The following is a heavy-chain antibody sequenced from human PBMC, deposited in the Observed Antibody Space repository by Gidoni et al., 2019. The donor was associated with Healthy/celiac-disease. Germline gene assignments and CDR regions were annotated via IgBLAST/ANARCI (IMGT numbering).Heavy chain of an antibody. D-gene: IGHD3-10*01. CDR1: GGSFSGYY. Sequence: QVQLQQWGAGLLKPSDTLSLTCAVYGGSFSGYYWIWIRQPPGKGLEWIGEINHSGSTNYNPSLKSRVTISVDTSKNQFSLKLSSVTAADTAVYYCARGIGLITMVRGSYNWFDPWGQGTLVTVSS. CDR2: INHSGST. V-gene: IGHV4-34*01. CDR3: ARGIGLITMVRGSYNWFDP. J-gene: IGHJ5*02.